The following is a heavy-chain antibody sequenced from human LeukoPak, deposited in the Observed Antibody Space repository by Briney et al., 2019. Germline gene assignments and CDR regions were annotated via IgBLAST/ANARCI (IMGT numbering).Heavy chain of an antibody. CDR3: AKKPLIGYYDSSGHQDVY. D-gene: IGHD3-22*01. J-gene: IGHJ4*02. CDR2: ISAYNGNP. V-gene: IGHV1-18*01. Sequence: ASVKVSCKTSGYSFTNYGISWVRQAPGQGLEWMGWISAYNGNPIYAQKLQGRVTMSTDTSTSTVYMELRSLRSDDTAVYYCAKKPLIGYYDSSGHQDVYWGQGTLVTVSS. CDR1: GYSFTNYG.